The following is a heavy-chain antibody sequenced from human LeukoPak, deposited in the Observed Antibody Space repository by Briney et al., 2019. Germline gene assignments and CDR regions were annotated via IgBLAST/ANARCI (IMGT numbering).Heavy chain of an antibody. V-gene: IGHV1-69*13. CDR3: ARYQFSRSGYFDY. CDR1: GGTFSSYA. Sequence: SVKVSCKASGGTFSSYAISWVRQAPGQGLEWMGGIIPIFGTANYAQKFQGRVTITADESTSTAYMELSSLRSEDTAVYYCARYQFSRSGYFDYWGQGTLVAVSS. J-gene: IGHJ4*02. CDR2: IIPIFGTA. D-gene: IGHD6-6*01.